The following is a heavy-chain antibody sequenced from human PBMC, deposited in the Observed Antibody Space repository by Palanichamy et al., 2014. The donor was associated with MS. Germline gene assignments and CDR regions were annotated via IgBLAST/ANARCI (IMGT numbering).Heavy chain of an antibody. V-gene: IGHV3-7*01. Sequence: EVQLVESGGGLVQPGGSLRLSCAASGFPFSRYWMTWVRQAPGKGLEWVANIKQDGSEKYYVDSVKGRFTISRDNAKNSLYLQMNSLRAEDTALYYCARDQRSATGYLDFWGQGTPVTVSS. CDR3: ARDQRSATGYLDF. CDR2: IKQDGSEK. D-gene: IGHD3-9*01. J-gene: IGHJ4*02. CDR1: GFPFSRYW.